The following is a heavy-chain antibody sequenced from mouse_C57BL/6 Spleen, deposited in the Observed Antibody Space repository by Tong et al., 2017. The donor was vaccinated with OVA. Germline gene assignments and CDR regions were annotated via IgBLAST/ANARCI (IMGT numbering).Heavy chain of an antibody. J-gene: IGHJ4*01. D-gene: IGHD1-1*01. CDR1: GFNIKNTY. CDR2: IDPANGNT. Sequence: EVQLQESGAELVRPGASGKLSCTASGFNIKNTYMHWVKQRPEQGLEWIGRIDPANGNTKYAPKFQGKATITADTSSTSACLQLSSLTSEDTAISYCAKVLRYYYAMDYWGQGTSVPVSS. V-gene: IGHV14-3*01. CDR3: AKVLRYYYAMDY.